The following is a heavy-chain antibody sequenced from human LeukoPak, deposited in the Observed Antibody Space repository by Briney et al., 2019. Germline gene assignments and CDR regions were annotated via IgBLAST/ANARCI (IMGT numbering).Heavy chain of an antibody. V-gene: IGHV1-2*02. CDR1: GYTFTGYY. Sequence: ASVKVSCKASGYTFTGYYMHWVRQAPGQGLEWMGWINPNSGGTNYAQKFQGRVTMTRDTSISTAYMELSRLSSDDTAVYYCARASIFGVVISDYWGQGTLVTVSS. J-gene: IGHJ4*02. CDR2: INPNSGGT. D-gene: IGHD3-3*01. CDR3: ARASIFGVVISDY.